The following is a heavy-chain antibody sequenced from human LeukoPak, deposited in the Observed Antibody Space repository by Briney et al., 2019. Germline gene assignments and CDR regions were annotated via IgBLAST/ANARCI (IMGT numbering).Heavy chain of an antibody. V-gene: IGHV3-48*03. D-gene: IGHD4-17*01. CDR3: ARGTTTNYFDY. CDR2: ISRSGDTK. CDR1: GFTFRSYE. J-gene: IGHJ4*02. Sequence: PAGSLRLSCAASGFTFRSYEMSWVRQAPGKGLQWVSYISRSGDTKHYADSVKGRFTVSRDNAENSLYLQMNSLRDEDTAAYYCARGTTTNYFDYWGQETLVTVSS.